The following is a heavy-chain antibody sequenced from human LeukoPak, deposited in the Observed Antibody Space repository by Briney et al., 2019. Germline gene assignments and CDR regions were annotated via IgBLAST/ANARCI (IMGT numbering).Heavy chain of an antibody. Sequence: GESLRLSCAASGFIFKRYWMNWVRQVPGKGLECLANIKEDGSETYYADSVKGRFTISRDNPKNLLFLQINSLRVEDTAVYYCATLYGGSLDYWGQGTLVTVSS. J-gene: IGHJ4*02. CDR1: GFIFKRYW. CDR3: ATLYGGSLDY. D-gene: IGHD5-12*01. CDR2: IKEDGSET. V-gene: IGHV3-7*01.